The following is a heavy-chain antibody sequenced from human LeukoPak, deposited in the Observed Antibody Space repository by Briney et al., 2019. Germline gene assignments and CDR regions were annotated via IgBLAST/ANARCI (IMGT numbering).Heavy chain of an antibody. CDR1: GYTFTSYY. D-gene: IGHD3-10*01. CDR2: INPSGGST. V-gene: IGHV1-46*01. CDR3: ARERVDVLLWFGEPTDAFDI. Sequence: ASVKDSCKASGYTFTSYYMHWVRQAPGQGLEWMGIINPSGGSTSYAQKFQGRVTMTRDTSTSTVYMELSSLRSEDTAVYYCARERVDVLLWFGEPTDAFDIWGQGTMVTVSS. J-gene: IGHJ3*02.